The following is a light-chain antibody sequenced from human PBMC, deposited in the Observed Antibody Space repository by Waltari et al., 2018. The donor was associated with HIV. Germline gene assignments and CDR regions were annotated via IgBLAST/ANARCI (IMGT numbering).Light chain of an antibody. V-gene: IGLV2-14*01. Sequence: QSALTQPASVSGSPGQSITISCTGTSSDVGGFTYVSWYQQHPANAPKLMIYEVSNRTSGVSNRFSGSKSGNTASRTISGLQAEDEADYYCNSYTTSSTLDVVVGGGTKLTVL. CDR2: EVS. CDR1: SSDVGGFTY. J-gene: IGLJ2*01. CDR3: NSYTTSSTLDVV.